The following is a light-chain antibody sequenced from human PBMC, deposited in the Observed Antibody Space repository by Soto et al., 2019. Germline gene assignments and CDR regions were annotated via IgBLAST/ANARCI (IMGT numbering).Light chain of an antibody. CDR3: QQYNNYPYT. V-gene: IGKV1-5*01. CDR1: QSISSW. Sequence: DIQMTQSPSTLSASVGDRVNITCRAGQSISSWLAWYQQKPGKAPKLLIYDASTLESGVPSRFSGSGSGTEFTLTISSLQPDDFATYYCQQYNNYPYTFGQGTKLEIK. CDR2: DAS. J-gene: IGKJ2*01.